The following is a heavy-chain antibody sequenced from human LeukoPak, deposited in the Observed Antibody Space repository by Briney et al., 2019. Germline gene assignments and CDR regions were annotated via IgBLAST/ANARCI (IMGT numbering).Heavy chain of an antibody. V-gene: IGHV1-2*02. J-gene: IGHJ4*02. CDR1: GYTFTGYY. D-gene: IGHD3-10*01. Sequence: ASVKVSCKASGYTFTGYYMHWVRQAPGQGLEWMGWINPNSGGTNYAQKFQGRVTMTRDTSISTAYMELSRLRSDDTAVYYCARGLEGVIIHFDYWGQGTLVTVSS. CDR3: ARGLEGVIIHFDY. CDR2: INPNSGGT.